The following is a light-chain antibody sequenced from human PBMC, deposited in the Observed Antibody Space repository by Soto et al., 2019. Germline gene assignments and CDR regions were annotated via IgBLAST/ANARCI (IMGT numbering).Light chain of an antibody. V-gene: IGKV3-15*01. CDR2: GAS. J-gene: IGKJ1*01. Sequence: EIVMTQSPATLSVSPGERATLSCRASQSVSSNLAWYQQKPGQAPRLLIYGASTRTTGIPARFSGSGSGTEFNLTISSLQSEDFAVYYCQQYNNWTPFGWTFGQGTKVEIK. CDR3: QQYNNWTPFGWT. CDR1: QSVSSN.